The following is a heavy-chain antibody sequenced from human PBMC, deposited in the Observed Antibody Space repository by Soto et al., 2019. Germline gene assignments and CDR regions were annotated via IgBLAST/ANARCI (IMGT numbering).Heavy chain of an antibody. Sequence: ASETLSLTCAVSGYSISTAYYWGWIRQPPGKGLEWIGSMYESGLTYYNASLKSRVAISVDTSKNEFSRMVGSVTAADTAVYYGARDGGLYGHFDYWGQGILVTVSS. CDR3: ARDGGLYGHFDY. V-gene: IGHV4-38-2*02. CDR2: MYESGLT. D-gene: IGHD2-15*01. CDR1: GYSISTAYY. J-gene: IGHJ4*02.